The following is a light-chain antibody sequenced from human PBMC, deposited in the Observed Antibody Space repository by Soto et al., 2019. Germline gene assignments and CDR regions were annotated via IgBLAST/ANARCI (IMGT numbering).Light chain of an antibody. Sequence: DIPMTQSPSTLSASVGDRVTITCRASQSISSWLAWYQQKPGKAPKLLIYDASSLESGVPSRFSGSGSGTGFTLTISSLQPDDFATYYYQQYNSYPAFGGGTKVEIK. CDR1: QSISSW. V-gene: IGKV1-5*01. J-gene: IGKJ4*01. CDR3: QQYNSYPA. CDR2: DAS.